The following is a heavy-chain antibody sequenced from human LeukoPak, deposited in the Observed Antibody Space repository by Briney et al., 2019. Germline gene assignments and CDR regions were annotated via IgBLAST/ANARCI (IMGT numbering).Heavy chain of an antibody. J-gene: IGHJ4*02. CDR2: IWYDGSNK. CDR3: AREGPRGNSQFDY. Sequence: TGGSPRLSCAASGFTFSNYGMHWVRQAPGKGLEWVALIWYDGSNKYYTDSVKGRLTISRDNSKDTLFLQMNSLRAEDTAVYYCAREGPRGNSQFDYWGQGTLVTVSS. V-gene: IGHV3-33*01. D-gene: IGHD2/OR15-2a*01. CDR1: GFTFSNYG.